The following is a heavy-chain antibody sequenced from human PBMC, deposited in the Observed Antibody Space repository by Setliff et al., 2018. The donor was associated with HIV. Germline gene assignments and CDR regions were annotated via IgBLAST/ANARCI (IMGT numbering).Heavy chain of an antibody. D-gene: IGHD3-22*01. CDR1: GDSISGAGFY. J-gene: IGHJ4*02. Sequence: SETLSLTCTVSGDSISGAGFYWTWIRQLPGKGLEWIGSIYYSGSTYYNPSLKSRVTISLGTSRWQFSLTLNSVSAADTAVHFCAREAMYYYDTSGHPQGFDYWGQGTLVTVSS. V-gene: IGHV4-31*03. CDR2: IYYSGST. CDR3: AREAMYYYDTSGHPQGFDY.